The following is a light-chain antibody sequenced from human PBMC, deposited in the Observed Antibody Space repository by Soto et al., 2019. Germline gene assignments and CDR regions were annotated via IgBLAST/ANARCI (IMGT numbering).Light chain of an antibody. Sequence: DIQMTQSPSSLSASVGDRVTITCRASQGISHDLGWYQKKPGMAPQRLIYSASTLHGGVPSRYSGSASGKEFTLSISSLQPEEFATYYCLQHFINPLTLGGGTTVEIK. V-gene: IGKV1-17*01. CDR1: QGISHD. CDR3: LQHFINPLT. CDR2: SAS. J-gene: IGKJ4*01.